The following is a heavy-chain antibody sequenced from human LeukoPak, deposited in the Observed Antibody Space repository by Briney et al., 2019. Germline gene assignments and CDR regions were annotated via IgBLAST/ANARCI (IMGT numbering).Heavy chain of an antibody. V-gene: IGHV3-74*01. J-gene: IGHJ3*02. CDR2: INSDGRIT. CDR1: GFTSSSYD. D-gene: IGHD2-2*01. Sequence: GGSLRLSCAASGFTSSSYDMHWVRQVPGKGPVWVSRINSDGRITSYADSVKGRFTISRDNAKNTLYLQMNSLRAEDTAVYSCARVGVPQYAFDIWGQGTWVTVSS. CDR3: ARVGVPQYAFDI.